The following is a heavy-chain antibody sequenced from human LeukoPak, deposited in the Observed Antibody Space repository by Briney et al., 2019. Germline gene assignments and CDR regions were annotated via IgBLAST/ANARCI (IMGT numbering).Heavy chain of an antibody. CDR1: GFTFSSYS. CDR2: ISSSSSYI. J-gene: IGHJ6*02. D-gene: IGHD2-2*01. CDR3: ARSPHYCSSTSCSMDV. V-gene: IGHV3-21*01. Sequence: PGGSLRLSCAASGFTFSSYSMNWVRQAPGKGLEWVSSISSSSSYIYYADSVKGRFTISRDNAKNSLYLQMNSLRDEDTAVYYCARSPHYCSSTSCSMDVWGQGTTVTVSS.